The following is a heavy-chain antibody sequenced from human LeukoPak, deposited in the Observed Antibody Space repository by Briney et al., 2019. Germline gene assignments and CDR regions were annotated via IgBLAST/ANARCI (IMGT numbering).Heavy chain of an antibody. J-gene: IGHJ4*02. V-gene: IGHV4-34*01. D-gene: IGHD6-13*01. CDR2: INHSGST. Sequence: SETLSLTCAVYGGSFSGYYWSWIRQPPGKGLEWIGEINHSGSTNYNPSLKSRVTISVDTSKNQFSLKLTSVTAADTAVYYCARGRSSWYGPNFDYWGQGTLVTVSS. CDR3: ARGRSSWYGPNFDY. CDR1: GGSFSGYY.